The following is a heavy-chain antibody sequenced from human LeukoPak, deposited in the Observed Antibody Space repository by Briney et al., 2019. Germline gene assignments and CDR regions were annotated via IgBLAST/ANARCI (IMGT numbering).Heavy chain of an antibody. Sequence: GGSLSLSCAASGFTFSSYAMSWVRQAPGKGLEWVSAISGSGGSTYYADSGKGRFTISRDNPKNTLYLQMNSLKIEDTAVYHCATGYPYSASGSHDWGQGTMVTVSS. D-gene: IGHD3-10*01. CDR3: ATGYPYSASGSHD. J-gene: IGHJ4*02. V-gene: IGHV3-23*01. CDR1: GFTFSSYA. CDR2: ISGSGGST.